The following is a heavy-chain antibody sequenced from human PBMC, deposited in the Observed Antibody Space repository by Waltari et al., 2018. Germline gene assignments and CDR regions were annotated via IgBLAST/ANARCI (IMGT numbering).Heavy chain of an antibody. Sequence: QVQLQQWGAGLLKPSETLSLTCAVYGGSFSGYYWSWIRQPPGKGLEWIGEINHSGSTNYNPSLKSRVTISVDTSKNQFSLKLSSVTAADTAVYYCARVEGYDFWSGYPPRWFDPWGQGTLVTVSS. D-gene: IGHD3-3*01. CDR1: GGSFSGYY. V-gene: IGHV4-34*01. J-gene: IGHJ5*02. CDR3: ARVEGYDFWSGYPPRWFDP. CDR2: INHSGST.